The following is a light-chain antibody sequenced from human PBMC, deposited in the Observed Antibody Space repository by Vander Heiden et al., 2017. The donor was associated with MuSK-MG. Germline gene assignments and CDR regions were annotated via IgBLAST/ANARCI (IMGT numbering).Light chain of an antibody. CDR3: CSYAGSVV. Sequence: QSALTQPRSVSGSPGQSVTISCTGTSSDVGGYNYVSWYQQHPGKAPKLMIYDVSKRPSGGPDRFSGSKSGNTASPTISGLQAEDEADYYCCSYAGSVVFGGGTKLTVL. V-gene: IGLV2-11*01. J-gene: IGLJ2*01. CDR1: SSDVGGYNY. CDR2: DVS.